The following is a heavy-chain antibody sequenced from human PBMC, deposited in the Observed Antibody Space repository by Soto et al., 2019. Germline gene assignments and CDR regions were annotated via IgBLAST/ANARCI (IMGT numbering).Heavy chain of an antibody. V-gene: IGHV3-73*01. CDR1: GFIFSGSA. CDR3: IRLGSPYYYDY. J-gene: IGHJ4*02. D-gene: IGHD3-16*01. Sequence: EVQLVESGGGLVQPGGSLKLSCAASGFIFSGSAVHWVRQASGKGLEWVGRILSKAGNYATAYPASMKGRFTISRDDSENTAFLQMNSLKTEDTAVYYCIRLGSPYYYDYWGQGTLVAVSS. CDR2: ILSKAGNYAT.